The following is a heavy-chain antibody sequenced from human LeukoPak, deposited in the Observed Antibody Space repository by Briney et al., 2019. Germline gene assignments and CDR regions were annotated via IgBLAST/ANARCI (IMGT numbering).Heavy chain of an antibody. V-gene: IGHV4-61*01. CDR2: VYHTGST. D-gene: IGHD6-19*01. J-gene: IGHJ5*02. CDR1: GDPVSRGSYY. CDR3: ARGLASGWYSRYDP. Sequence: PSETLSLTCTVSGDPVSRGSYYWSWIRQPPGKELEWIGYVYHTGSTNYNPSLKSRVTISVDTSKNEFSLKMTSVTAADTAVYYCARGLASGWYSRYDPWGQGTLVTVSS.